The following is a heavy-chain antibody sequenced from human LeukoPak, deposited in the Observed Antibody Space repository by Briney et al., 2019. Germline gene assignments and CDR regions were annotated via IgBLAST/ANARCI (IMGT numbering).Heavy chain of an antibody. V-gene: IGHV4-59*11. CDR1: GGSISSHY. Sequence: SETLSLTCTVSGGSISSHYWSWIRQPPGKGLEWIGYIYYSGTTNYNPSLKSRVTISVDASKNQFSLKLSSVTAADTAVYYCARGVYIAAAQYGYWGQGTLVTVSS. D-gene: IGHD6-13*01. CDR2: IYYSGTT. J-gene: IGHJ4*02. CDR3: ARGVYIAAAQYGY.